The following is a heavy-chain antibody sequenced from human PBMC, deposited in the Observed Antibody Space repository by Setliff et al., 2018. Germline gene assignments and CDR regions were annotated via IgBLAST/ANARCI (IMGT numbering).Heavy chain of an antibody. CDR3: SRLVRFCTRTACQRLSGGEF. D-gene: IGHD2-8*01. Sequence: GASVKVSCKTSGYTFDDYGIAWVRQAPGQGLEWMGWISPHTGNTYYTPKLHGRVTLTTDTSARTACMELRSLSSDDTAVYYCSRLVRFCTRTACQRLSGGEFWGQGTLVTVSS. J-gene: IGHJ4*02. V-gene: IGHV1-18*01. CDR2: ISPHTGNT. CDR1: GYTFDDYG.